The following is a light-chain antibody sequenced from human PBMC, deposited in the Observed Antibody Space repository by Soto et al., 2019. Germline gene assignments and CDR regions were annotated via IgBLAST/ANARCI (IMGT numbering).Light chain of an antibody. CDR3: QQYFASSWT. J-gene: IGKJ1*01. CDR1: QSIDSKY. V-gene: IGKV3-20*01. Sequence: EIVLTQSPGTLSSSPGERATLSCRASQSIDSKYLAWYQHKPGQAPRLLIYATSSRATGIPDRFGGSGSGTDFTLTTNRLEPEDLAVYYCQQYFASSWTFGQGTKV. CDR2: ATS.